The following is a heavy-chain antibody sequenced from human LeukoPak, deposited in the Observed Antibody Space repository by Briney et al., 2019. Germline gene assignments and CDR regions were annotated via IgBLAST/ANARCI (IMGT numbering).Heavy chain of an antibody. V-gene: IGHV3-11*01. CDR3: AMDYDSSGYPGYFDY. J-gene: IGHJ4*02. CDR1: GFTFSDYY. CDR2: ISSSGSTI. Sequence: GGSLRLSCAASGFTFSDYYMSWIRQAPGKGLEWVSYISSSGSTIYYADSVKGRFTISRDNAKISLYLQMNSLRAEDTVVYYCAMDYDSSGYPGYFDYWGQGTLVTVSS. D-gene: IGHD3-22*01.